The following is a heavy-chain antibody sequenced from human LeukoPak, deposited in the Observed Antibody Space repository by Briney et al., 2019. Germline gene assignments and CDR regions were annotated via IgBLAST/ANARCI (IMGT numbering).Heavy chain of an antibody. CDR3: ARELTVTTDAFDI. Sequence: SETLSFICTVSGGSISSSSYYWGWIRQPPGKGLEWIGSIYYSGSTYYNPSLKSRVTISVDTSKNQFSLKLSSVTAADTAVYYCARELTVTTDAFDIWGQGTMVTVSS. CDR2: IYYSGST. CDR1: GGSISSSSYY. D-gene: IGHD4-17*01. J-gene: IGHJ3*02. V-gene: IGHV4-39*02.